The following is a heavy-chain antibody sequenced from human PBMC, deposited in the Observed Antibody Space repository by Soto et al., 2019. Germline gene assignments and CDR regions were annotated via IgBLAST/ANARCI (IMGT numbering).Heavy chain of an antibody. J-gene: IGHJ6*03. D-gene: IGHD5-18*01. CDR1: GGSFSGYY. CDR3: ARGFRGYSYGKLYYYYYMDV. Sequence: QVQLQQWGAGLLKPSETLSLTCAVYGGSFSGYYWSWIRQPPGKGLEWIGEINHSGSTNYNPSLKSRVNISVDTSKNQFSLKLSSVTAADTAVYYCARGFRGYSYGKLYYYYYMDVWGKGTTVTVSS. CDR2: INHSGST. V-gene: IGHV4-34*01.